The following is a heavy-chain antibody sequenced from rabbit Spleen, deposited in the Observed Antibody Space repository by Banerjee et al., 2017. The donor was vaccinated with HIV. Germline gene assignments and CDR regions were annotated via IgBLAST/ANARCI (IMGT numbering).Heavy chain of an antibody. D-gene: IGHD4-1*01. CDR3: ATNHYTGDFNL. J-gene: IGHJ4*01. CDR1: GFSFSSSYY. Sequence: QEQLEESGGGLVKPEGSLTLTCTASGFSFSSSYYMCWVRQAPGKGLEWIGCIYTGSGSTYYASWAKGRFTISKTSSTTVTLQMTSLTAADTATYFCATNHYTGDFNLWGPGTLVTVS. V-gene: IGHV1S45*01. CDR2: IYTGSGST.